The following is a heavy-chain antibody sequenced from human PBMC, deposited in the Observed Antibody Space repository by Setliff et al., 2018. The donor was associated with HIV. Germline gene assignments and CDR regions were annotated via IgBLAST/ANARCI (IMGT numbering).Heavy chain of an antibody. Sequence: GASVKVSCKASGGTFSIYAISWVRQAPGQGLEWMGGIIPILGMSIYAQKFLGRVTMTIDTSTSRAYMELRSLRSDDTAVYFCARLGSGWSDSYYYAMDIWGQGTTVTVSS. J-gene: IGHJ6*02. CDR1: GGTFSIYA. CDR3: ARLGSGWSDSYYYAMDI. V-gene: IGHV1-69*10. D-gene: IGHD6-19*01. CDR2: IIPILGMS.